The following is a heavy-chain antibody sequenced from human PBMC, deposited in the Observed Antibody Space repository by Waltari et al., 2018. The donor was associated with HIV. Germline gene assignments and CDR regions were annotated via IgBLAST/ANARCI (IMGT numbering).Heavy chain of an antibody. J-gene: IGHJ4*02. V-gene: IGHV3-33*08. CDR3: ARLTREGYNGGFDY. Sequence: QVQLVESGGGVVQPGRSLRLSCAAPGFDSSNFGMHWVRQAPGKGLEWVGVIWFDSSNKYYGDSVKGRFTISRDNSKKTVYLQMNSLRGEDTAVYYCARLTREGYNGGFDYWGQGTLVTVSS. D-gene: IGHD1-1*01. CDR1: GFDSSNFG. CDR2: IWFDSSNK.